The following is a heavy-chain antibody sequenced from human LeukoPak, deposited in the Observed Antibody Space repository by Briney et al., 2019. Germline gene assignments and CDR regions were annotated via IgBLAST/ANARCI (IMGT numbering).Heavy chain of an antibody. D-gene: IGHD2-2*01. Sequence: SLTLSLTCTVSGGSISSGGYYWSWIRQHPGKGLEWIGYIYYSGSTYYNPSLKSRVTISVDTSKNQFSLKLSSVTAADTAVYYCARGAAARAPFDYWGQGTLVTVSS. CDR1: GGSISSGGYY. J-gene: IGHJ4*02. CDR2: IYYSGST. CDR3: ARGAAARAPFDY. V-gene: IGHV4-31*03.